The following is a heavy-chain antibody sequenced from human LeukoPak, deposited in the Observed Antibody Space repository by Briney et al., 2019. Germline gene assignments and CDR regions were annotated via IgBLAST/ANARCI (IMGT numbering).Heavy chain of an antibody. D-gene: IGHD6-19*01. CDR1: GFTFSSYA. J-gene: IGHJ5*02. CDR3: AKDPDGAVAET. V-gene: IGHV3-23*01. CDR2: ISGSGGST. Sequence: GGSLRLSCAASGFTFSSYAMGWVRQAPRKGLEWVSAISGSGGSTYYADSVKGRFTISRDNSKNTLYLQMNSLRAEDTAVYYCAKDPDGAVAETWGQGTLVTVSS.